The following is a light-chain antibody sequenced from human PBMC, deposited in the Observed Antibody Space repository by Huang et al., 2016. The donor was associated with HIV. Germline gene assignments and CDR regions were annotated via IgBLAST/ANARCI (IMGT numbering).Light chain of an antibody. V-gene: IGKV2-28*01. CDR3: MQGLQTPPT. CDR1: QSLLYSNGYTY. J-gene: IGKJ1*01. Sequence: DIVMTQSPLSLSATLGEPSSISCKSNQSLLYSNGYTYLDWYLQKPGESPKLLIFLGSERASGCPDRFSGSGTGVDFTLTISRLEADDVGVYYCMQGLQTPPTFGQGTKVEI. CDR2: LGS.